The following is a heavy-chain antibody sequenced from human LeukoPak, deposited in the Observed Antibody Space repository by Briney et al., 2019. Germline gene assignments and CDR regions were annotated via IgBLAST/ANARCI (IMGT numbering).Heavy chain of an antibody. CDR3: ASTRAMDLLTDHYGMDV. J-gene: IGHJ6*02. Sequence: GASVKVSCKASGGTFSSYAISWVRQAPGQGLEWMGGIIPIFGTANYAQKFQGRVTITADESTSTAYMELSSLRSEDTAVYYCASTRAMDLLTDHYGMDVWGQGTTVTVSS. V-gene: IGHV1-69*13. D-gene: IGHD5-18*01. CDR1: GGTFSSYA. CDR2: IIPIFGTA.